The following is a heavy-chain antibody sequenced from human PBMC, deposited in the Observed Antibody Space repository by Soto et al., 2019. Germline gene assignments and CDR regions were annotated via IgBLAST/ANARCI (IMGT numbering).Heavy chain of an antibody. V-gene: IGHV4-39*01. CDR1: GGSISSSSYY. Sequence: QLQLQESGPGLVKPSETLSLTCTVSGGSISSSSYYWGWIRQPPGKGLEWIGSIYYSGSTYYNPSLKGRVPKPVDTSKNQFSLKLSSVTAADTAVYYCARHGRYFDWLSPPYYMDVWGKGTTVTVSS. CDR2: IYYSGST. CDR3: ARHGRYFDWLSPPYYMDV. D-gene: IGHD3-9*01. J-gene: IGHJ6*03.